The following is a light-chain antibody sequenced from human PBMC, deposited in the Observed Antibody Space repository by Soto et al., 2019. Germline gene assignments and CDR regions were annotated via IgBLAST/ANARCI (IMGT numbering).Light chain of an antibody. Sequence: QAVVTQPPSVSAAPGQKVTISCSGSSSNLGNNYVSWYQQLPGTAPKLLIYDNNKRPSGIPDRFSGSKSGTSATLGITGLQTGDEADYYCGTWDSSLSAYVFGTGTKLTVL. CDR2: DNN. J-gene: IGLJ1*01. V-gene: IGLV1-51*01. CDR1: SSNLGNNY. CDR3: GTWDSSLSAYV.